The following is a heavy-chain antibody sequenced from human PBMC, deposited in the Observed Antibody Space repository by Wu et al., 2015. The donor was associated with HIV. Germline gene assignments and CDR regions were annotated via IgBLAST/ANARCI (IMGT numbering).Heavy chain of an antibody. V-gene: IGHV1-2*02. J-gene: IGHJ4*02. CDR3: ARGPDRYSSSYYYFDY. CDR2: INPNSGGT. D-gene: IGHD6-13*01. Sequence: QVQLVQSGAEVKKPGASLKVSCKASGYTFINFYLHWVRQAPGQGLEWMGWINPNSGGTNYAQKFQGRVTMTRDTSISTVYMELSRLRSDDTAVYYCARGPDRYSSSYYYFDYWGQGTLVTVSS. CDR1: GYTFINFY.